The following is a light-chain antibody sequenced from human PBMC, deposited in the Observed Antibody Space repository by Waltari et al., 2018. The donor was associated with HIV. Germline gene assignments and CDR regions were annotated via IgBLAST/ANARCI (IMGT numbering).Light chain of an antibody. J-gene: IGLJ1*01. CDR2: DVS. Sequence: QSALTQPRSVSGSPGQSVTISCTGTSSDVGGYNYVSWYQQHPGKAPKVRIYDVSKRPSGVPDRFSGSKAGNTAFLTISGLQAEDEADYYCCSYAGSYTDVFGTGTKVTVL. CDR1: SSDVGGYNY. CDR3: CSYAGSYTDV. V-gene: IGLV2-11*01.